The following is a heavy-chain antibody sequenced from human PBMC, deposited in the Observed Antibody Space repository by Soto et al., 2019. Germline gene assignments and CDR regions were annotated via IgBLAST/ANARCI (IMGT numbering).Heavy chain of an antibody. Sequence: QMQLVQSGPEVKKPGTSVKVSCKASGFTFTSSAMQWVRPARGQRLEWIGWIVVGSGNTNYAQKFQERVTITRDMSTSTAYMELSSLRPEDTAVYYCAALVPNVRYGFTFDYWGQGTLVTVSS. CDR2: IVVGSGNT. CDR3: AALVPNVRYGFTFDY. V-gene: IGHV1-58*02. D-gene: IGHD5-18*01. J-gene: IGHJ4*02. CDR1: GFTFTSSA.